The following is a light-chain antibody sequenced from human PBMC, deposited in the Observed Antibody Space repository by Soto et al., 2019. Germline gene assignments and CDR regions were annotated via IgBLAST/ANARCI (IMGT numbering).Light chain of an antibody. J-gene: IGKJ5*01. CDR1: QGISSY. Sequence: DIQLTQSPSFLSASVGDRVTITCRASQGISSYLAWYQQKPPRAPKLLIYAASTLQSGVPSRFSGSGSGTEFTLTISSMQPEDFATYYCQQHNSNPPITFGQGTRLEIK. CDR3: QQHNSNPPIT. V-gene: IGKV1-9*01. CDR2: AAS.